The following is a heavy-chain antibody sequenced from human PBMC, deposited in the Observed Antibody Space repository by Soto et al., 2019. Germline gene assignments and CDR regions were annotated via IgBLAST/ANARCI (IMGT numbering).Heavy chain of an antibody. CDR1: GYTFTNYG. D-gene: IGHD3-10*01. V-gene: IGHV1-18*01. J-gene: IGHJ5*02. Sequence: QVQLVQSGAEVKKPGASVKVSCKASGYTFTNYGISWVRQAPGQGLEWMGWINTYNGNTNHAQKLQGRVTMTTDTFTSRAYMELRSLRSDDTAVYYCARVVGSGTYSNLYNLFDPWGQGTLVTVSS. CDR3: ARVVGSGTYSNLYNLFDP. CDR2: INTYNGNT.